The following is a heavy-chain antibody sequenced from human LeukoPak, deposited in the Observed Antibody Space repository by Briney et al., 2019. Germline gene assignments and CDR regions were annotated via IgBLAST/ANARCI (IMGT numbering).Heavy chain of an antibody. J-gene: IGHJ5*02. V-gene: IGHV1-2*02. CDR1: GYTFTGYY. D-gene: IGHD3-3*01. CDR3: ARGTITIFGVKQFDP. CDR2: INPNSGGT. Sequence: ASVKVSCKASGYTFTGYYMHWVRQAPGQGLEWMGWINPNSGGTNYAQKFQGRVTMTRNTSISTAYMELSSLRSEDTAVYYCARGTITIFGVKQFDPWGQGTLVTVSS.